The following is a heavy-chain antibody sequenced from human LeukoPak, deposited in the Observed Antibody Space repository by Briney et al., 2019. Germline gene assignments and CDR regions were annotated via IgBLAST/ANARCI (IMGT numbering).Heavy chain of an antibody. D-gene: IGHD3-10*01. CDR2: IRYDGSNK. CDR1: GFTFSSYG. Sequence: RGSLRLSCAASGFTFSSYGMHWVRQAPGKGLEWVAFIRYDGSNKYYADSVKGRFTISRDNSKNTLYLQMNSLRAEDTAVYYCAKDGEWFGAPYYYYYMDVWGKGTTVTISS. J-gene: IGHJ6*03. V-gene: IGHV3-30*02. CDR3: AKDGEWFGAPYYYYYMDV.